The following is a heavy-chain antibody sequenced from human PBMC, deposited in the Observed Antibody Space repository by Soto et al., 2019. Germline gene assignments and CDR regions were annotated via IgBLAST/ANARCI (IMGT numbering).Heavy chain of an antibody. CDR1: GGSISSSSYY. CDR3: ARHAIGVVVPAAIRN. Sequence: SETLSLTCVASGGSISSSSYYWDWIHQPPGKGLEWIGTIYYSGTSNYNPSLTGRVTISVDTSKNQFSLKLTSVTAADTAVYYCARHAIGVVVPAAIRNWGQGSLVTVSS. J-gene: IGHJ4*02. V-gene: IGHV4-39*01. D-gene: IGHD2-15*01. CDR2: IYYSGTS.